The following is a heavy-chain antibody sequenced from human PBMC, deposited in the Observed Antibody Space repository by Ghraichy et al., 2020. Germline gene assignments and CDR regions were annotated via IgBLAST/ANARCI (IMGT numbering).Heavy chain of an antibody. J-gene: IGHJ6*02. Sequence: SLRLSCAASGFTFDDYAMHWVRQAPGKGLEWVSGISWNSGSIGYADSVKGRFTISRDNAKNSLYLQMNSLRAEDTALYYCAKERGSYYYYYGMDVWGQGTTVTVSS. CDR2: ISWNSGSI. CDR1: GFTFDDYA. V-gene: IGHV3-9*01. D-gene: IGHD5-12*01. CDR3: AKERGSYYYYYGMDV.